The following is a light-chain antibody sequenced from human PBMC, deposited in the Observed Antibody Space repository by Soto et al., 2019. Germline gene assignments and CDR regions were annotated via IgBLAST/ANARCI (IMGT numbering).Light chain of an antibody. CDR1: QGISSY. Sequence: IQVTQSPSSLSASVGDRVTITCRASQGISSYLAWYQQKPGEAPKLLIYAASTLQSGVPSRFSGSGSGTDFTLTISSLQPEDFATYYCQQLNNYVFTFGPGTKVDIK. V-gene: IGKV1-9*01. CDR3: QQLNNYVFT. J-gene: IGKJ3*01. CDR2: AAS.